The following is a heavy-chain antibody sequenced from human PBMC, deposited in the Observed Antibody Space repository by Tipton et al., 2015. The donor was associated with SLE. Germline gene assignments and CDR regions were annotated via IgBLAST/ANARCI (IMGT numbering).Heavy chain of an antibody. D-gene: IGHD4-11*01. CDR2: ISYDGSNK. CDR1: GFTFSSYA. Sequence: SLRLSCAASGFTFSSYAMHWVRQAPGKGLEWVAVISYDGSNKYYADSVKGRFTISRDNSKNTLYLQMNSLRAEDTAVYYCARKLQYYGMDVWGQGTTVTVSS. J-gene: IGHJ6*02. V-gene: IGHV3-30-3*01. CDR3: ARKLQYYGMDV.